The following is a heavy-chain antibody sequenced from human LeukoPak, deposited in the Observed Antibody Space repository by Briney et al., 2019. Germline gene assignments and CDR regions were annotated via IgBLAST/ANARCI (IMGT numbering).Heavy chain of an antibody. Sequence: ASVKVSCKASGYTFTSYGISWVRQAPGQGLEWMGWISAYNGNTDYAQKLQGRVTMTTDTFTSTAYMELRSLRSDDTAVYYCARDLRIAVAGSTPFDYWGQGTLVTVSS. J-gene: IGHJ4*02. D-gene: IGHD6-19*01. CDR1: GYTFTSYG. CDR2: ISAYNGNT. V-gene: IGHV1-18*01. CDR3: ARDLRIAVAGSTPFDY.